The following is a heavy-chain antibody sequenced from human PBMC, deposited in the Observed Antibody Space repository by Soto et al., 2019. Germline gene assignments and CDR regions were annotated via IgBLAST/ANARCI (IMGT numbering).Heavy chain of an antibody. J-gene: IGHJ6*02. CDR3: AKDIVVVPAAMALYYYGMDV. V-gene: IGHV3-30*18. CDR1: GFTFSSYG. Sequence: GSLRLSCAASGFTFSSYGMDWGRQAPGKGREGVAVISYDGSNKYYADSVKGRFTISRDNSKNTLYLQMNSLRAEDTAVYYCAKDIVVVPAAMALYYYGMDVWGQGTTVTVSS. CDR2: ISYDGSNK. D-gene: IGHD2-2*01.